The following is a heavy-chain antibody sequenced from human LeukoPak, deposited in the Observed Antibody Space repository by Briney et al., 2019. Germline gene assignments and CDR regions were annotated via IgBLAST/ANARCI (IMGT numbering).Heavy chain of an antibody. J-gene: IGHJ6*03. CDR2: IYTSGST. CDR3: AKDYRSVLPRPYYYYYMDG. V-gene: IGHV4-4*07. CDR1: GGSISSYY. D-gene: IGHD6-25*01. Sequence: SETLSLTCTASGGSISSYYWSWIRQPAGKGLEWIGRIYTSGSTNYNPSLKSRVTMSVDTSKNQFSLKLSSLTAADTAVYYCAKDYRSVLPRPYYYYYMDGWGKGTTVTVSS.